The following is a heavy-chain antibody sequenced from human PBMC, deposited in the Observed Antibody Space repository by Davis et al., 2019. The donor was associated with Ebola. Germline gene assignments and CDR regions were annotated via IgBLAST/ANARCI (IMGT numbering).Heavy chain of an antibody. V-gene: IGHV1-69*10. CDR1: GGTFSSYA. CDR3: AREGSTSFAVPFDL. D-gene: IGHD2-2*01. CDR2: IIPILGIA. Sequence: SVTVSCKASGGTFSSYAISWVRQAPGQGLEWMGGIIPILGIANYAQKFQGRVTITADESTSTAYMELSSLRSEDTAVYYCAREGSTSFAVPFDLWGRGTLVTVSS. J-gene: IGHJ2*01.